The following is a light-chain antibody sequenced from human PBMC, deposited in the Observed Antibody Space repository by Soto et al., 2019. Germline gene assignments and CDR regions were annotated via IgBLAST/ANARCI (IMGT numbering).Light chain of an antibody. CDR2: KVS. Sequence: VVMTQSPLSLPVSLGQPASISCRSSHSLVYSDGNTYLHWFQQRPGQSPRRLIYKVSNRDSGVPDRFSGSGSDTDFTLKISRVEAEDVGVYYCMQGTHWPLTFGGGTKVEIK. CDR3: MQGTHWPLT. CDR1: HSLVYSDGNTY. V-gene: IGKV2-30*01. J-gene: IGKJ4*01.